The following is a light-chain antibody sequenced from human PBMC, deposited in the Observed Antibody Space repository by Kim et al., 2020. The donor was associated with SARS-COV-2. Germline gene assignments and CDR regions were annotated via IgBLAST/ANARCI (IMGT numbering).Light chain of an antibody. CDR3: QTWGTGTWV. V-gene: IGLV4-69*01. CDR2: LNSDGSH. Sequence: SVKLTCTLSRGHSSYAIAWHQQQPEKGPRYLMKLNSDGSHSKGDGIPDRFSGSSSGAERYLTISSLQSEDEADYYCQTWGTGTWVFGGGTQLTVL. CDR1: RGHSSYA. J-gene: IGLJ3*02.